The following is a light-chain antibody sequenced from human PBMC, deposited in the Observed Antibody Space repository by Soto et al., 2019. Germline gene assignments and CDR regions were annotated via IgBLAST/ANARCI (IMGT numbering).Light chain of an antibody. Sequence: EIVMTQSPATLSVSPGERVTLSCRASQSVNNKVAWYQQKPGQAPRLLIFGASNRATGIPARFSGSGSGTDFTLTISSLEPEDFAVYYCQQYSISLITFGQGTRMEIK. CDR3: QQYSISLIT. CDR2: GAS. CDR1: QSVNNK. J-gene: IGKJ5*01. V-gene: IGKV3D-15*01.